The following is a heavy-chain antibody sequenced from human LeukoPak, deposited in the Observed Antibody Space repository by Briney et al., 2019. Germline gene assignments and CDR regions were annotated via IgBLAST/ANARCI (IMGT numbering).Heavy chain of an antibody. J-gene: IGHJ4*02. CDR1: GFTFGGYG. V-gene: IGHV3-33*01. Sequence: GRSLRLSCAGSGFTFGGYGMHWFRQTPGKELEWVAVIAYDGSRAFYADSVKGRFTISRDNSKNTMSVQMDDLRAEDTAVYYCTRYNNDHFDYWGQGTLVTVSS. D-gene: IGHD1-14*01. CDR3: TRYNNDHFDY. CDR2: IAYDGSRA.